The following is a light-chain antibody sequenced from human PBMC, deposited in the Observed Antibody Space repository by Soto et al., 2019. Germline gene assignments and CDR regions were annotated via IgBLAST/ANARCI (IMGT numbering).Light chain of an antibody. V-gene: IGKV3D-20*01. CDR1: QSVSSSY. Sequence: EIVLTQSPATLSLSPGERATLSCGASQSVSSSYLAWYQQKPGLAPRLLLYDASSRATGIPDRFSGSGSGTDFTLTISRLEPEDFAVYYCQQYGSSQWTFGQGTKVEIK. J-gene: IGKJ1*01. CDR2: DAS. CDR3: QQYGSSQWT.